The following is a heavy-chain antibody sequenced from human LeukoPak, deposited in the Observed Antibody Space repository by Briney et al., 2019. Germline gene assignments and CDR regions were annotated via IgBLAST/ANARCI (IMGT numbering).Heavy chain of an antibody. J-gene: IGHJ3*02. V-gene: IGHV3-64*01. D-gene: IGHD6-19*01. CDR3: ARGNSSGWYDAFDI. Sequence: GGSLRLSCSASGFTFSRYAMHWVRQAPGKGLEYVSAISSNGGSTYYANSVKGRFTISRDNSKNTLYLQMGSLRAEDMAVYYCARGNSSGWYDAFDIWGQGTMVTVSS. CDR1: GFTFSRYA. CDR2: ISSNGGST.